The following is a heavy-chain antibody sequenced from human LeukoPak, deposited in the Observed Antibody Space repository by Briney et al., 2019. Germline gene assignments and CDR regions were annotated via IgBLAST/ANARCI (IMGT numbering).Heavy chain of an antibody. CDR3: ARDSRVVRGVISSSLIWYFDL. V-gene: IGHV1-8*01. CDR2: MNPNSGNT. D-gene: IGHD3-10*01. CDR1: GYTFTSYD. Sequence: ASVKVSCKASGYTFTSYDINWVRQATGQGLEWMGWMNPNSGNTGYAQKFQGRVTMTRNTSISTAYMELSSLRSEDTAVYYCARDSRVVRGVISSSLIWYFDLWGRGTLVTVSS. J-gene: IGHJ2*01.